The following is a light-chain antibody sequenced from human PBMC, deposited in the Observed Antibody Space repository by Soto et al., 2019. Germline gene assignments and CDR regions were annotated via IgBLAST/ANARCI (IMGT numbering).Light chain of an antibody. CDR3: GSYTSSNTYV. Sequence: QSALTQPASVSGSPGQSNTISCTGTSSDVGDYNYVSWYQQHPGKAPKLMIYDVSNRPSGVSNRFSGSKSGNTASLTISGLQAEDEADYYCGSYTSSNTYVFGTGTKLTVL. V-gene: IGLV2-14*03. CDR2: DVS. J-gene: IGLJ1*01. CDR1: SSDVGDYNY.